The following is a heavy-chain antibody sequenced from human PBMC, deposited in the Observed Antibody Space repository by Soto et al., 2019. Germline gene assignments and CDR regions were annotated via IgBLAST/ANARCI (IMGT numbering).Heavy chain of an antibody. Sequence: XGSLRLSCAASGFTFSSYAMHWVRKAPGKGLDWVAVISYDGSNKYYADSVKGRFTISRDNSKNTLCLQMNSLRAEDTAVYYCAQEGAGELLVTGMDAWGQGTTVTVSS. CDR2: ISYDGSNK. CDR3: AQEGAGELLVTGMDA. D-gene: IGHD1-26*01. V-gene: IGHV3-30-3*01. CDR1: GFTFSSYA. J-gene: IGHJ6*02.